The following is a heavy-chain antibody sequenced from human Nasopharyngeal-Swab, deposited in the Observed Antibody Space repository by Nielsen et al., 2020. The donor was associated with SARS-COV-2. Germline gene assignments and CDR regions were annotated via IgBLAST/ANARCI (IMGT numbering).Heavy chain of an antibody. Sequence: GGSLRLSCAASGFTFSSYAMHWVRQAPGKGLEWVAVISYDGSNKYYADSEKGRFTTSRDNSKNTLYLQMNSLRAEDTAVYYCARPSSGSYQSYFDYWGQGTLVTVSS. CDR3: ARPSSGSYQSYFDY. D-gene: IGHD1-26*01. CDR1: GFTFSSYA. J-gene: IGHJ4*02. CDR2: ISYDGSNK. V-gene: IGHV3-30-3*01.